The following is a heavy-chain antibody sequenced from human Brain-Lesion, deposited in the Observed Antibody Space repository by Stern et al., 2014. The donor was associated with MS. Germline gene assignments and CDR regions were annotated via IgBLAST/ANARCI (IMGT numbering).Heavy chain of an antibody. CDR1: GDSISSGSFY. V-gene: IGHV4-61*02. CDR2: IYSSGST. CDR3: ARETGGYTYGDTDFFDY. D-gene: IGHD5-18*01. J-gene: IGHJ4*02. Sequence: MQLVESGPGLVKPSQTLSLTCIVSGDSISSGSFYWNWIRQPAGKGLEWIGRIYSSGSTNYNPYLKSRVTISGDTSTNQFSLKVIFMTAADTAVYYCARETGGYTYGDTDFFDYWGQGALVTVSS.